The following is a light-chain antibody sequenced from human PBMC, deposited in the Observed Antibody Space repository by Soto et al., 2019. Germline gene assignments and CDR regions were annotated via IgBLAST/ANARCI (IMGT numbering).Light chain of an antibody. CDR2: DAS. CDR3: QQSYRTPYT. V-gene: IGKV1-39*01. CDR1: QGISTY. J-gene: IGKJ2*01. Sequence: DIQMTQSPSSLSASVGDRVTITCRASQGISTYLVWYQQRQGRAPKLLIYDASSLLSGVPSRFSGSGSGTDFTIPISSLQPEDFATYYCQQSYRTPYTFGQGTKLETK.